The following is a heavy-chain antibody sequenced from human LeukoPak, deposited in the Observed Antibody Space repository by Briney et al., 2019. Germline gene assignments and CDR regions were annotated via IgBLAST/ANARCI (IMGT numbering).Heavy chain of an antibody. Sequence: GASVKVSCKASGYTFTSYYMHWVRQAPGQGLEWMGIINPSGGSTSYAQKFQGRVTITADKSTSTAYMELSSLRSEDTAVYYCARVFYGGNSDYWGQGTLVTVSS. J-gene: IGHJ4*02. CDR1: GYTFTSYY. CDR2: INPSGGST. D-gene: IGHD4-23*01. CDR3: ARVFYGGNSDY. V-gene: IGHV1-46*01.